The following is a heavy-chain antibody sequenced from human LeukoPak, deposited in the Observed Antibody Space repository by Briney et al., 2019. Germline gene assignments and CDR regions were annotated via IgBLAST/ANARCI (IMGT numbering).Heavy chain of an antibody. Sequence: ASVKVSCKVSGYTLTELSMHWVRQAPGKGLEWMGGFDPEDGETIYAQKFQGRVTMTEDTSTDTAYMELSSLRSEDTAVYYCATPVLGSGYLTFDYWGQGTLVTVSS. J-gene: IGHJ4*02. V-gene: IGHV1-24*01. CDR3: ATPVLGSGYLTFDY. D-gene: IGHD3-22*01. CDR1: GYTLTELS. CDR2: FDPEDGET.